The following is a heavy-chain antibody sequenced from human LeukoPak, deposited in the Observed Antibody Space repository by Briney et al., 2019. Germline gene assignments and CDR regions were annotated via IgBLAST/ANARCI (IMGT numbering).Heavy chain of an antibody. D-gene: IGHD5-18*01. J-gene: IGHJ6*02. CDR1: GFTFSSYS. CDR3: ARDDLRHDTAMVYYYYYGMDV. Sequence: GGSLRLSCAASGFTFSSYSMNWVRQAPGKGQEWVSSISSSSSYIYYADSVKGRFTISRDSAKNSLYLQMNSLRAEDTAVYHCARDDLRHDTAMVYYYYYGMDVWGQGTTVTVSS. CDR2: ISSSSSYI. V-gene: IGHV3-21*01.